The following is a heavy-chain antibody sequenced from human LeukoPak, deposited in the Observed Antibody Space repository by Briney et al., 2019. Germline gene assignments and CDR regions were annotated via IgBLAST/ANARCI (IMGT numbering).Heavy chain of an antibody. CDR3: ARALRCGGDCYGGVGY. V-gene: IGHV4-30-4*01. CDR1: GGSTSSGDYY. D-gene: IGHD2-21*02. J-gene: IGHJ4*02. CDR2: IYYSGSA. Sequence: PSQTLSLTCTVSGGSTSSGDYYWSWIRQPPGKGLEWIGYIYYSGSAYYNPSLKSRVTISVDTSKNQFSLKLSSVTAADTAVYYCARALRCGGDCYGGVGYWGQGTLVTVSS.